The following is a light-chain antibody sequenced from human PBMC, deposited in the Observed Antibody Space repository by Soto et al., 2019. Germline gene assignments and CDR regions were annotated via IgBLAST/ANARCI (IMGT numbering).Light chain of an antibody. CDR3: QQSDSTPRT. Sequence: DIHMTQSPSSLSASVGDRVTITCRASHSISSYLNWYQQKPGKAPKLLIYAASSVHSGVPSRFSGSGFGTDFALTISSLQPEDFATYYCQQSDSTPRTFGGGTKVEIK. J-gene: IGKJ4*01. V-gene: IGKV1-39*01. CDR2: AAS. CDR1: HSISSY.